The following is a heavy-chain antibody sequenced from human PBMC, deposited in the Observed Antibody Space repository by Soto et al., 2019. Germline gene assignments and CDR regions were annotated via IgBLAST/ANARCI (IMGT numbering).Heavy chain of an antibody. D-gene: IGHD6-6*01. CDR3: ARSPRVIAARPPYYFDY. CDR1: GGSVSSGSYY. Sequence: ATLSLTCTVSGGSVSSGSYYWSWIRQPPGKGLEWIGYIYYSGSTNYNPSLKSRVTISVDTSKNQFSLKLSSVTAADTAVYYCARSPRVIAARPPYYFDYWGQGTLVTVSS. CDR2: IYYSGST. V-gene: IGHV4-61*01. J-gene: IGHJ4*02.